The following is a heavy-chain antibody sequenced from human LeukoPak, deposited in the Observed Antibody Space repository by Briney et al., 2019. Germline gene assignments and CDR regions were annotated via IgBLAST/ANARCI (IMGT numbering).Heavy chain of an antibody. D-gene: IGHD6-13*01. CDR2: TYYRSKWYN. CDR3: ARDPSIAAAGTFGFDP. Sequence: SQTLSLTCAISGDSVSSNSAAWNWIRQSPPRGLEWLGRTYYRSKWYNDYAVSVKSRITINPDTSKNQFSLQLNSVTPEDTAVYYCARDPSIAAAGTFGFDPWGQGTLVTVSS. CDR1: GDSVSSNSAA. V-gene: IGHV6-1*01. J-gene: IGHJ5*02.